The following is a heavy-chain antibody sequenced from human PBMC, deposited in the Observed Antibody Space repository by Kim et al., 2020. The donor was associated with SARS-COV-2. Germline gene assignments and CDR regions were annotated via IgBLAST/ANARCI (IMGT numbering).Heavy chain of an antibody. J-gene: IGHJ4*02. Sequence: GGSLRLSCAASGFTFSSYEMNWVRQAPGKGLEWVSYISSSGSTIYYADSVKGRFTISRDNAKNSLYLQMNSLRAEDTAVYYCARDKRVAARLYYFDYWGQGTLVTVSS. V-gene: IGHV3-48*03. CDR3: ARDKRVAARLYYFDY. CDR1: GFTFSSYE. CDR2: ISSSGSTI. D-gene: IGHD6-6*01.